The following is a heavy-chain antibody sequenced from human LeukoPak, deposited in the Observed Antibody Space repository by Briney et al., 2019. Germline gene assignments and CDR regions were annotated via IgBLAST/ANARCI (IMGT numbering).Heavy chain of an antibody. CDR3: ARELQELLFGEQPLDY. CDR2: INWNGGST. CDR1: GFTFDDYG. Sequence: GGSLRLSCAASGFTFDDYGMSWVRQAPGKGLEWVSGINWNGGSTGYADSVKGRFTIPRDNAKNSLYLQMNSLRAEDTAVYYCARELQELLFGEQPLDYWGQGTLVTVSS. D-gene: IGHD3-10*01. J-gene: IGHJ4*02. V-gene: IGHV3-20*04.